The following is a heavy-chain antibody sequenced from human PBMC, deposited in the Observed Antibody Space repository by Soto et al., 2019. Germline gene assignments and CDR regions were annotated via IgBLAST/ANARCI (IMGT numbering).Heavy chain of an antibody. CDR3: AYRALYSGSYWDGGYFDS. V-gene: IGHV2-5*02. CDR1: GFSLHTSGVG. J-gene: IGHJ4*02. CDR2: IYWDDDK. Sequence: QITLRESGPTRVRPTQTLSLTCTFSGFSLHTSGVGVGWIRQPPGKALEWLALIYWDDDKRYSPSLKSRPSITKDTSENQVVLTMTNMDPVDTATYYCAYRALYSGSYWDGGYFDSWGQGTLITVSS. D-gene: IGHD1-26*01.